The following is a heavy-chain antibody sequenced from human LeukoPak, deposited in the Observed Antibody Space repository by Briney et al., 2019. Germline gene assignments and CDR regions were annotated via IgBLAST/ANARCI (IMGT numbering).Heavy chain of an antibody. CDR2: IYSGGST. CDR3: TRSVATGLGFSIY. Sequence: PGGSLRLSCAASGFTFSSYGMHWVRQAPGKGLEWVSVIYSGGSTYYGDSVKGRFIISRDKPKNTLYLQMNSLRVEDTAVYYCTRSVATGLGFSIYWGQGTLVTVSS. CDR1: GFTFSSYG. D-gene: IGHD1-1*01. J-gene: IGHJ4*02. V-gene: IGHV3-66*01.